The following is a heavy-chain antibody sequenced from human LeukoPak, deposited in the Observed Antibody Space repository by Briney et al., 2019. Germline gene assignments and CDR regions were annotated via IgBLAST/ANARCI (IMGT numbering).Heavy chain of an antibody. CDR3: ARREYYDSSGYR. D-gene: IGHD3-22*01. J-gene: IGHJ4*02. V-gene: IGHV4-39*01. CDR2: IYNSGST. Sequence: SETLSLTCTVPGGSISSSSYYWGWIRQPPGKGLEWIGSIYNSGSTYYNPSLKSRVTISVDTSKNQFSLKLSSVTAADTAVYFCARREYYDSSGYRWGQGTLVTVSS. CDR1: GGSISSSSYY.